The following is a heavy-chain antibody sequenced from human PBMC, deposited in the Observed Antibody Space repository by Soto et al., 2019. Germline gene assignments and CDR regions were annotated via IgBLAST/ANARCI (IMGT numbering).Heavy chain of an antibody. J-gene: IGHJ5*02. Sequence: EVQLVESGGGVVQPGGSLRLSCAASGFTFIGYWMHWVRQGPGKGLVWVARINNDGIDTTYADSVKGRFTISRDNTKNRVYLEMNSLRADDTAVYYWARDGSMVRERWFDPWGQGTLVTVSS. CDR2: INNDGIDT. D-gene: IGHD3-10*01. CDR3: ARDGSMVRERWFDP. CDR1: GFTFIGYW. V-gene: IGHV3-74*03.